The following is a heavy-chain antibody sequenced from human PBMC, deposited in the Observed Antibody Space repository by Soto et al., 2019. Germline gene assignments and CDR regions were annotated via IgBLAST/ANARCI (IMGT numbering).Heavy chain of an antibody. J-gene: IGHJ4*02. V-gene: IGHV1-3*01. CDR2: INAGNGNT. CDR3: AYSSGWSEPFDY. Sequence: GASVKVSCKASGYTFTSYAMHWVRQAPGQRLEWMGWINAGNGNTKYSQKFQGRVTITRDTSASTAYMELSSLRSEDTAVYYCAYSSGWSEPFDYGGQGTLVTVSS. CDR1: GYTFTSYA. D-gene: IGHD6-19*01.